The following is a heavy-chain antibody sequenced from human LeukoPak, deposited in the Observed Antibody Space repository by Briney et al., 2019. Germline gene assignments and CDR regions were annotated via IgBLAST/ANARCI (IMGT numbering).Heavy chain of an antibody. CDR1: GFTVSSNY. V-gene: IGHV3-66*01. CDR2: IYSGGST. D-gene: IGHD5-18*01. J-gene: IGHJ4*02. CDR3: AKRIQSAMATGY. Sequence: GGSLRLSCAASGFTVSSNYMSWVRQAPGKGLEWVSVIYSGGSTYYADSVKGRFTISGDNSKNTLYLQMNSLRAEDTAVYYCAKRIQSAMATGYWGQGTLVTVSS.